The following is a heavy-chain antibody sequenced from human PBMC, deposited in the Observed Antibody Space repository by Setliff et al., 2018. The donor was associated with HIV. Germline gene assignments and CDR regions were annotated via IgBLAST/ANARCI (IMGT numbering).Heavy chain of an antibody. J-gene: IGHJ6*03. CDR3: ARGRCSGGSCYGRYSYLYMDV. V-gene: IGHV4-34*01. D-gene: IGHD2-15*01. CDR2: ITHSGTT. Sequence: TSETLSLTCAVYGESFSDYSWTWIRQPPGKGLEWIGEITHSGTTNYNPSLKSRVTISVDTSKNQFSLIVNSLTAADTAVYYSARGRCSGGSCYGRYSYLYMDVWGKRTTVTVSS. CDR1: GESFSDYS.